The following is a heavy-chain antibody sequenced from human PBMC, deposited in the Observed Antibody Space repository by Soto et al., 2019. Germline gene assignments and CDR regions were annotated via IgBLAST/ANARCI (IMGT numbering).Heavy chain of an antibody. CDR3: ARGGVRIFWSYYFDY. J-gene: IGHJ4*02. CDR1: GGTFSSYT. D-gene: IGHD3-3*01. CDR2: IIPILGIA. V-gene: IGHV1-69*02. Sequence: QVQLVQSGAEVKKPGSSVKVSCKASGGTFSSYTISWVRQAPGQGLEWMGRIIPILGIANYAQKFQGRVTINADKSTSTAYMELSSFRSEDTAVYCCARGGVRIFWSYYFDYWGQGTLVTVSS.